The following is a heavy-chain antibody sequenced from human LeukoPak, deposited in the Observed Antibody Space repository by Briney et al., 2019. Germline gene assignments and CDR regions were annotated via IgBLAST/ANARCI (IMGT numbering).Heavy chain of an antibody. J-gene: IGHJ4*02. CDR1: GFSLSGYW. V-gene: IGHV3-7*01. D-gene: IGHD5-24*01. CDR2: IKQDGSET. Sequence: PGGTLRPSCAASGFSLSGYWMSWVRQAPGKGPEWVAIIKQDGSETHYVDPVKGRFTISKDNAKNSLYLQMNSLRAEDTAVYYCARAVGYKGFLDDWGQGTLVTASS. CDR3: ARAVGYKGFLDD.